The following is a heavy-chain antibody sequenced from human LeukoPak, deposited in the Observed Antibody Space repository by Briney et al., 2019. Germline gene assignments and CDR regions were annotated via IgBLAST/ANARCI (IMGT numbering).Heavy chain of an antibody. CDR1: GGSISSGVYY. J-gene: IGHJ4*02. D-gene: IGHD1-1*01. CDR2: IYYSGST. Sequence: SQTLSLTCTVSGGSISSGVYYWSWFRQHPGKGLEWIGYIYYSGSTYYNPSLKSRVTISVDTSKNQFSLKLSSVTAADTAVYYCAREKTTGTTYFDYWGQGTLVTVSS. CDR3: AREKTTGTTYFDY. V-gene: IGHV4-31*03.